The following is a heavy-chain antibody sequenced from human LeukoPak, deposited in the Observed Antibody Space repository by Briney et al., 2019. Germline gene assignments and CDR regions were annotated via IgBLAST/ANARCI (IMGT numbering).Heavy chain of an antibody. Sequence: GESLKISCKGSGYSFTTYWIAWVRQMPGTGLELMGIIYPRDSQTRYSPSFQGQVTISADKSISTAYLQWSSLKASDTAIYYCARVANPGNTWFLDYWGQGTLVTVSS. V-gene: IGHV5-51*01. CDR2: IYPRDSQT. CDR3: ARVANPGNTWFLDY. D-gene: IGHD2/OR15-2a*01. CDR1: GYSFTTYW. J-gene: IGHJ4*02.